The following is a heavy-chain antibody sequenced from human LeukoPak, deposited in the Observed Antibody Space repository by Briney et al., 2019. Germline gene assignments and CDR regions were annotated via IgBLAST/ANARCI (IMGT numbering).Heavy chain of an antibody. J-gene: IGHJ6*02. D-gene: IGHD2-2*01. CDR1: GFTFSSYA. V-gene: IGHV3-30-3*01. CDR3: ARELVRYPTYYYYGMDV. Sequence: PGGSLRLSCAASGFTFSSYAMHWARQAPGKGLEWVAVISYDGSNKYYADSVKGRFTISRDNSKNTLYLQMNSLRAEDTAVYYCARELVRYPTYYYYGMDVWGQGTTVTVSS. CDR2: ISYDGSNK.